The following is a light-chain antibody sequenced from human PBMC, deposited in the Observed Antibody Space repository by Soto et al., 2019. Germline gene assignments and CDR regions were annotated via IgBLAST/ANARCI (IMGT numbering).Light chain of an antibody. CDR2: AAS. Sequence: DIQVTQSPSSLSASVGDRVTITCRASQSIRSYLNWYQQKPGKAPKLLIYAASSLQSGVPSRFSGSGSGTDFTLTISSLQPEDVATYYCQQGYSTPLTFGPGTKLDIK. CDR1: QSIRSY. J-gene: IGKJ3*01. V-gene: IGKV1-39*01. CDR3: QQGYSTPLT.